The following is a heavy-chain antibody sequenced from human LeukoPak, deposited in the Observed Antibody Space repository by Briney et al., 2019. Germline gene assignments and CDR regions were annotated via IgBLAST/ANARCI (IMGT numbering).Heavy chain of an antibody. J-gene: IGHJ6*04. CDR3: AELGITMIGGV. Sequence: QPGGSLRLSCAASGFTFSSYEMNWVRQAPGKGLEWVSYISSSGSTIYYANSVKGRFTISRDNAKNSLYLQMNSLRAEDTAVYYCAELGITMIGGVWGKGTTVTISS. CDR1: GFTFSSYE. V-gene: IGHV3-48*03. CDR2: ISSSGSTI. D-gene: IGHD3-10*02.